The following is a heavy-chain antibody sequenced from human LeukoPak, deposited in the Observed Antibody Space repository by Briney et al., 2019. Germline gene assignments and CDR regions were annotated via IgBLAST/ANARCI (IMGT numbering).Heavy chain of an antibody. Sequence: SETQSLTCTVSGGSISSYYWSWIRQPPGKGLEWIGYIYYSGSTNYNPSLKSRVTISVDTSKNQFSLKLSSVTAADTAVYYCARHVVAAAGTEVWFDPWGQGTLVTVSS. D-gene: IGHD6-13*01. CDR3: ARHVVAAAGTEVWFDP. V-gene: IGHV4-59*08. J-gene: IGHJ5*02. CDR1: GGSISSYY. CDR2: IYYSGST.